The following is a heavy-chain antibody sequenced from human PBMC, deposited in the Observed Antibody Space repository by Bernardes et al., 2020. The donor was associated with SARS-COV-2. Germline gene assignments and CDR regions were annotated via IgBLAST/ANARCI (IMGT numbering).Heavy chain of an antibody. CDR2: LYYSAAT. Sequence: SEPLSLTCTVSDGSVTSSDYYWGWVPHPPGQGLECTGSLYYSAATYYNPSLTSPVSMSVDTSKSQFSLKLSSGTAANTSVYYCARHGMHYGSGTFYLALSYYYGLDVWGQGTTVTVSS. CDR3: ARHGMHYGSGTFYLALSYYYGLDV. D-gene: IGHD3-10*01. J-gene: IGHJ6*02. CDR1: DGSVTSSDYY. V-gene: IGHV4-39*01.